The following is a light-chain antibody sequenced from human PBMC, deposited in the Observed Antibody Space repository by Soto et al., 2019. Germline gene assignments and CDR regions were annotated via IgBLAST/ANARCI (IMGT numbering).Light chain of an antibody. CDR3: QQYHVWPSLT. J-gene: IGKJ4*01. CDR1: QTVTSN. CDR2: GAS. V-gene: IGKV3-15*01. Sequence: EIVMTQSPVTLSVSPGEGATLSCRASQTVTSNLAWYQQKPGQPPRLLIYGASTRATGLPARFSGSGSGTEFTLTISSLQSEDVAVYYCQQYHVWPSLTLGGGTKVDIK.